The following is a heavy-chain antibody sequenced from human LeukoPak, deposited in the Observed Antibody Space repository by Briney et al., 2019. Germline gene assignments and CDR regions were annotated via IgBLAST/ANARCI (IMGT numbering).Heavy chain of an antibody. CDR1: GFTFSSYA. Sequence: GGSLRLSCAASGFTFSSYAIHWVRQAPGKGLEWVALISYDGSNKYYVDSVKGRFTISRDNSKNTLYLQMNSLRADDTAVYYCAIDFEGATGYWGQGTLVTVSS. CDR2: ISYDGSNK. D-gene: IGHD1-26*01. V-gene: IGHV3-30*04. CDR3: AIDFEGATGY. J-gene: IGHJ4*02.